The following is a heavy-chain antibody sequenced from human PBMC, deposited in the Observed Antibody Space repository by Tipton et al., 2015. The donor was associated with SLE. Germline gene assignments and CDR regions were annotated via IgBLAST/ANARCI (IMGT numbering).Heavy chain of an antibody. CDR3: ARDVAASPGAFDI. J-gene: IGHJ3*02. V-gene: IGHV4-31*03. D-gene: IGHD2-2*01. CDR2: IYYSGVT. Sequence: TLSLTCTVSGGSISRYGFYWSWIRQHPGKGLESIGYIYYSGVTYYNPSLESRVTISVDTSKSQFSLKLNSVTAADTAVYYCARDVAASPGAFDIWGQGTMVTVSS. CDR1: GGSISRYGFY.